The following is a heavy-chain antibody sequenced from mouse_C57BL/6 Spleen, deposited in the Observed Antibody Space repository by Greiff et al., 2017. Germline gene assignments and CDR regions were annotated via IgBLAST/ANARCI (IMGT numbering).Heavy chain of an antibody. CDR2: IYSGDGDT. J-gene: IGHJ1*03. D-gene: IGHD2-3*01. V-gene: IGHV1-82*01. CDR3: AREDGYHWYFDV. CDR1: GYAFSSSW. Sequence: QVQLQQSGPELVKPGASVKISCKASGYAFSSSWMNWVKQRPGKGLEWIGRIYSGDGDTNYNGKFKGKATLTADKSSSTAYMQLSSLTSEDSAVYFCAREDGYHWYFDVWGTGTTVTVSS.